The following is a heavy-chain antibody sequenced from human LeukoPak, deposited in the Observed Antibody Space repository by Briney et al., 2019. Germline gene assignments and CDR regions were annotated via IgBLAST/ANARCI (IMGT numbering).Heavy chain of an antibody. Sequence: PGGSLRLSCAASGFTFSSYAMHWVRQAPGKGLEWVAVISYDGSNKYYADSVKGRFTISRDNSKNTLYPQMNSLRAEDTAVYYCARDQASMAPYGMDVWGQGTTVTVSS. CDR2: ISYDGSNK. V-gene: IGHV3-30-3*01. CDR1: GFTFSSYA. D-gene: IGHD2/OR15-2a*01. J-gene: IGHJ6*02. CDR3: ARDQASMAPYGMDV.